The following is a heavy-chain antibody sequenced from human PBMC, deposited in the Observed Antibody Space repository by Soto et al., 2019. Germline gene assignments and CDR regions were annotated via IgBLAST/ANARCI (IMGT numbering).Heavy chain of an antibody. CDR2: IYYSGST. CDR3: ARGYDSSGYYSRELDY. V-gene: IGHV4-30-4*01. J-gene: IGHJ4*02. CDR1: GGSISSGDYY. D-gene: IGHD3-22*01. Sequence: SETLSLTCTVSGGSISSGDYYWSWLRQPPGKGLEWIGYIYYSGSTYYNPSLKSRVTISVDTSKNQFSLKLSSVTAADTAVYYCARGYDSSGYYSRELDYWGQGTLVTVSS.